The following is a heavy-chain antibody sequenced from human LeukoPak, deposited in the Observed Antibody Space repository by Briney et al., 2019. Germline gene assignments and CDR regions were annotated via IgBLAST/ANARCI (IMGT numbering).Heavy chain of an antibody. CDR1: GGTFSSYA. D-gene: IGHD1-26*01. Sequence: SVKASCKASGGTFSSYAISWVRQAPGQGLEWMGGIIPIFGTANYAQKFQGRVTITADESTSTAYMELSSLRSEDTAVYYCASTDDYVGATAFDYWGQGTLVTVSS. J-gene: IGHJ4*02. CDR3: ASTDDYVGATAFDY. V-gene: IGHV1-69*13. CDR2: IIPIFGTA.